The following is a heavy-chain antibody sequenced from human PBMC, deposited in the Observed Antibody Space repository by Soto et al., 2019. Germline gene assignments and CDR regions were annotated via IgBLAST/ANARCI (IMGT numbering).Heavy chain of an antibody. CDR2: ISYDGSNK. V-gene: IGHV3-30*18. J-gene: IGHJ4*02. D-gene: IGHD3-16*02. Sequence: QVQLVESGGGVVQPGRSLRLSCAASGFTFSSYGMHWVRQAPGKGLEWVAVISYDGSNKYYADSVKGRFTSSRDNSKNTQYLQMNSLRAEDTAVYYCAKAHHGMITLGGVIVYYFDYWGQGTLVTVSS. CDR1: GFTFSSYG. CDR3: AKAHHGMITLGGVIVYYFDY.